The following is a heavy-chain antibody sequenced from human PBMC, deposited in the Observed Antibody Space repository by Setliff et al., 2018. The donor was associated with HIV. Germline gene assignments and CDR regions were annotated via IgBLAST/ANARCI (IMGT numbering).Heavy chain of an antibody. CDR2: VYHSGTT. J-gene: IGHJ4*02. V-gene: IGHV4-4*07. D-gene: IGHD3-3*01. Sequence: PSETLSLTCTVSGGSISSYYWSWSRQPAGKGLEWIGRVYHSGTTYYNPSLKSRVTISVDMSNNQFSLKVTSVTAADTAVYYCMRGRSITIFGVAYFDFWGQGTQVTVSS. CDR1: GGSISSYY. CDR3: MRGRSITIFGVAYFDF.